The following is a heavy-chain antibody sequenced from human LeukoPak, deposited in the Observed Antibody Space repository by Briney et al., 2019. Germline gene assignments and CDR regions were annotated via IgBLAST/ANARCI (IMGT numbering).Heavy chain of an antibody. V-gene: IGHV1-46*01. J-gene: IGHJ6*02. CDR1: LYTFTSYY. CDR3: TRGHPAYGTDV. CDR2: MKHSGGST. Sequence: ASVKASLKASLYTFTSYYMHWVGQAPGQGREGMGIMKHSGGSTSYAQKFQARVTMTKETSSSRVYMELSSLISEHTAVYSCTRGHPAYGTDVWGQGTTVTVSS.